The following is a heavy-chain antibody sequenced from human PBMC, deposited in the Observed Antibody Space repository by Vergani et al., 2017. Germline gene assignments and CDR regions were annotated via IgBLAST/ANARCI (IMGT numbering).Heavy chain of an antibody. V-gene: IGHV3-30*02. J-gene: IGHJ6*03. CDR3: ARDHDYSKGHYYYYMDV. D-gene: IGHD4-11*01. CDR1: GFTFSSFG. CDR2: VWFDGNNK. Sequence: QVHLVESGGGVVQPGGSLRLSCTASGFTFSSFGMHWVRQAPGKGLEWLGLVWFDGNNKYYADSVKGRFTISRDNSKNALYLQMDSLSPEDTAVYYCARDHDYSKGHYYYYMDVWGKGTTVTVSS.